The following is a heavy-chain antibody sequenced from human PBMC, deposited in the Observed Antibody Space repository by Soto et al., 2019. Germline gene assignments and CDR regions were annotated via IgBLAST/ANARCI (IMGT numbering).Heavy chain of an antibody. D-gene: IGHD6-13*01. CDR1: GYTFTNYG. Sequence: SVKVSCKASGYTFTNYGISWVRQAPGQGLEWMGWISAYNGNTDYAQKLQGRVSMTTDSSTGTAYMELTSLRSDDTAVYYCARDGDIAAAGSQPPDYWGRGTLVTVSS. CDR3: ARDGDIAAAGSQPPDY. CDR2: ISAYNGNT. V-gene: IGHV1-18*01. J-gene: IGHJ4*02.